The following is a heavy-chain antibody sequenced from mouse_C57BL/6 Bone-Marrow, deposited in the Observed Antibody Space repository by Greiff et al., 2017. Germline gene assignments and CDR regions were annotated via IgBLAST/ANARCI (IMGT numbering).Heavy chain of an antibody. Sequence: EVQVVESGGGLVQPGGSLKLSCAASGFTFSDYGMAWVRQAPRKGPEWVAFISNLAYSIYYADTGTGRFTISRENAKNTLYLEMSSLRSEDTAMFYGARQGDYGSSYGFAYWGQGTLVTVSA. CDR1: GFTFSDYG. V-gene: IGHV5-15*01. J-gene: IGHJ3*01. CDR2: ISNLAYSI. D-gene: IGHD1-1*01. CDR3: ARQGDYGSSYGFAY.